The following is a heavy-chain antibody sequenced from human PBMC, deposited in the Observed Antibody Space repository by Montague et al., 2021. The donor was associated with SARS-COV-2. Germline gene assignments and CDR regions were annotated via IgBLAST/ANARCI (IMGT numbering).Heavy chain of an antibody. D-gene: IGHD6-19*01. CDR1: GFAFNNFA. J-gene: IGHJ2*01. V-gene: IGHV3-23*01. CDR3: AKQPGAGAVVYWYFDL. CDR2: IFGSGAGT. Sequence: SLRPSCAASGFAFNNFAMTWVRQPPGKGLEWVSSIFGSGAGTYYADSVKGRFTISRDNSRNTVYLQMNSLRSEDTAKYYCAKQPGAGAVVYWYFDLWGRGTVVSVSS.